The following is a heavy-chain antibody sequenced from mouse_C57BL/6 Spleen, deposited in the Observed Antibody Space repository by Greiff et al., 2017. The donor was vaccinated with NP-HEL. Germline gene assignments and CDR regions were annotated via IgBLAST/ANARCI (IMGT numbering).Heavy chain of an antibody. CDR3: ARELGRKYFDV. Sequence: EVQLVESGGDLVKPGGSLKLSCAASGFTFSSYGMSWVRQTPDKRLEWVATISSGGSYTYYPDSVKGRFTISRDNAKNTLYLQMSSLKSEDTAMYYCARELGRKYFDVWGTGTTVTVSS. V-gene: IGHV5-6*01. CDR2: ISSGGSYT. CDR1: GFTFSSYG. J-gene: IGHJ1*03. D-gene: IGHD4-1*01.